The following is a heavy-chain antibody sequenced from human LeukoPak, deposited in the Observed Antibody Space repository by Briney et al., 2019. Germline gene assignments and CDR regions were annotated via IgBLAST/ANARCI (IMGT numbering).Heavy chain of an antibody. CDR1: GDSISSSGPY. Sequence: SETLSLSCTVSGDSISSSGPYWGWIRQPPGKGLEWIGTISYSGSTYYNPSLKSRVTISVDTSKNQFSLKLNSMTAADTAVYYCARHFDFWGQGTLVTVSS. CDR3: ARHFDF. J-gene: IGHJ4*02. CDR2: ISYSGST. V-gene: IGHV4-39*01.